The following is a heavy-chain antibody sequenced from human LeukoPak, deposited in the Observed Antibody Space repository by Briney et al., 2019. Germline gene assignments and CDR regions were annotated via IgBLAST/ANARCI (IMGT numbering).Heavy chain of an antibody. Sequence: GGSLRLSCAASVLTSSSYAMYWVRQAPGKGLEFVSSISSNGGGTYYADSVKGRFTISRDNSRNTVYLQMDSLRAVDMAVYYCEIGGIWVTVPVTLGASDIGVQGTMVTVSS. V-gene: IGHV3-64*02. J-gene: IGHJ3*02. CDR3: EIGGIWVTVPVTLGASDI. CDR2: ISSNGGGT. D-gene: IGHD2-15*01. CDR1: VLTSSSYA.